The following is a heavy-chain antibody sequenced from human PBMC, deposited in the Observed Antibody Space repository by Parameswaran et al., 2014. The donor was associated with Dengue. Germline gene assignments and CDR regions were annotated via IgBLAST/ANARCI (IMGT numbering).Heavy chain of an antibody. V-gene: IGHV1-69*05. D-gene: IGHD6-19*01. CDR2: IIPIFGTA. CDR3: ARGPGLGPSRIAVAGGYWYFDL. J-gene: IGHJ2*01. Sequence: WVRQAPGQGLEWMGGIIPIFGTANYAQKFQGRVTITTDESTSTAYMELSSLRSEDTAVYYCARGPGLGPSRIAVAGGYWYFDLWGRGTLVTVSS.